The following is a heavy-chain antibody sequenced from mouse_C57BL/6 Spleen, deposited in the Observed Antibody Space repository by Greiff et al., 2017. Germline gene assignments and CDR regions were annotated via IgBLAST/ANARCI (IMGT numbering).Heavy chain of an antibody. CDR3: ARRNSTPYYCDY. J-gene: IGHJ2*01. CDR1: GYTFTSYW. V-gene: IGHV1-61*01. Sequence: QVQLQQPGAELVRPGSSVKLSCKASGYTFTSYWMDWVKQRPGQGLEWIGNIYPSDSETHYNQKFKDKATLTVDKSSSTAYMQRSSLTSEDSAVYYCARRNSTPYYCDYWGQGTTLTVAS. D-gene: IGHD2-5*01. CDR2: IYPSDSET.